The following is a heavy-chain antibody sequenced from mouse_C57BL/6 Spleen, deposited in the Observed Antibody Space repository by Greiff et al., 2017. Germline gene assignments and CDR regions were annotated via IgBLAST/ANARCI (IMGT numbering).Heavy chain of an antibody. Sequence: VQLQQPGAELVMPGASVKLSCKASGYTFTSYWMHWVKQRPGQGLEWIGEIDPSASYTNYNQKFKGKSTLTVDKSSSTAYMQLSSLTSEDSAVYYCARGHYYGSSYYAMDYWGQGTSVTVSS. CDR3: ARGHYYGSSYYAMDY. CDR2: IDPSASYT. D-gene: IGHD1-1*01. J-gene: IGHJ4*01. V-gene: IGHV1-69*01. CDR1: GYTFTSYW.